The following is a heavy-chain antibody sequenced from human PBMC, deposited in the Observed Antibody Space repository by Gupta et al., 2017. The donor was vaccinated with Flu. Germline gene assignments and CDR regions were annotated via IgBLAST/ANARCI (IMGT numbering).Heavy chain of an antibody. CDR2: IYHSGST. Sequence: LEWIGEIYHSGSTNYNPSLKSRVTISVDKSKNQFSLKLSSVTAADTAVYYCARDRRKVRGVIIRYYYYYMDVWGKGTTVTVSS. J-gene: IGHJ6*03. V-gene: IGHV4-4*02. CDR3: ARDRRKVRGVIIRYYYYYMDV. D-gene: IGHD3-10*01.